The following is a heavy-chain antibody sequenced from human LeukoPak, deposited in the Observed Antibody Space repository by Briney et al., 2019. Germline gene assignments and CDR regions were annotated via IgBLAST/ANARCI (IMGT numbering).Heavy chain of an antibody. D-gene: IGHD3-10*01. CDR2: IKQDGSET. V-gene: IGHV3-7*01. CDR3: ARERGYGSGRYYKSLFDY. Sequence: PGGSLRLSCAASGFTFSSYSMNWVRQAPGKGLEWVANIKQDGSETYYVDSVKGRLTISRDNAKNSLYLQMNSLRVEDTAVYYCARERGYGSGRYYKSLFDYWGQGALVTVSS. CDR1: GFTFSSYS. J-gene: IGHJ4*02.